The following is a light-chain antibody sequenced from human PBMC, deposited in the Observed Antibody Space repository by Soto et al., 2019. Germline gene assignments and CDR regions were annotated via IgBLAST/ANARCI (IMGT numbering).Light chain of an antibody. J-gene: IGLJ1*01. CDR1: SSDVGGYNF. CDR3: CSYTSSNTHV. V-gene: IGLV2-14*03. CDR2: DVN. Sequence: QSALTQPASVSGSPGQSITISCNGTSSDVGGYNFVSWYQQHPGKVPKLMIFDVNRRPSGVSDRFSGSKSGNTASLTISGLQAEDEGDYYCCSYTSSNTHVFGSGTKLTVL.